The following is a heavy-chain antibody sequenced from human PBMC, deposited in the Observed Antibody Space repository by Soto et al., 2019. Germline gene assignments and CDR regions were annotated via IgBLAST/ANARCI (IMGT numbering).Heavy chain of an antibody. CDR1: GFTFDSYW. Sequence: GGSLRLSCAASGFTFDSYWMSWFRQAPGKGLEWVANINEDGSAKYYEDSVKGRFTISRDNAKNSVSLQMNSLRGEDTAIYYCARYSGSYSANCWGQGTLVTVSS. V-gene: IGHV3-7*01. CDR2: INEDGSAK. J-gene: IGHJ4*02. CDR3: ARYSGSYSANC. D-gene: IGHD1-26*01.